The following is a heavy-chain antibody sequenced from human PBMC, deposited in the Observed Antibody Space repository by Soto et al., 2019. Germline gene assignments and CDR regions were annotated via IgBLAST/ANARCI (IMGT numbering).Heavy chain of an antibody. CDR2: IRSETDGGPT. CDR3: TTDIWGSYRHNY. Sequence: GGSLRLSCAASGFTFSNVWMSWVRQAPGKGLEWVGRIRSETDGGPTDYAAPVKGRFTISRDDSKNTLYLQMNSLKTEDTAVYYCTTDIWGSYRHNYWGQGTPVTVSS. CDR1: GFTFSNVW. J-gene: IGHJ4*02. V-gene: IGHV3-15*01. D-gene: IGHD3-16*02.